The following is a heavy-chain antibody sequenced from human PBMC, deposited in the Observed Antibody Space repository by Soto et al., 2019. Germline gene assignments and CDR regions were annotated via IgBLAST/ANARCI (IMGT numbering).Heavy chain of an antibody. CDR3: VKGRLRGLDNVNFDY. Sequence: GGSLRLSCAASGFTLSNFAMSWVRQAPGKGLEWVSVVSGAGITTKYAASVKGRFIVSRDNSKNTLSLQLASLRVEDTGIYYCVKGRLRGLDNVNFDYWGHGTLVTVSS. J-gene: IGHJ4*01. V-gene: IGHV3-23*01. D-gene: IGHD4-17*01. CDR2: VSGAGITT. CDR1: GFTLSNFA.